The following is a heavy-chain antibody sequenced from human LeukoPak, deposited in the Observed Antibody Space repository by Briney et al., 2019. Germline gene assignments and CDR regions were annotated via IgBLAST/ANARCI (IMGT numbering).Heavy chain of an antibody. CDR1: GYTFSNYG. CDR3: ATGPKYYYDSSGYYGI. J-gene: IGHJ3*02. V-gene: IGHV1-18*01. CDR2: VSAYNGDT. D-gene: IGHD3-22*01. Sequence: ASVKVSCKASGYTFSNYGISWVRQAPGQGLEWMGWVSAYNGDTSYVQKFQRRVTMTTDTSTSTGYMELRSLRSDGTAVYYCATGPKYYYDSSGYYGIWGQGTMVTVSS.